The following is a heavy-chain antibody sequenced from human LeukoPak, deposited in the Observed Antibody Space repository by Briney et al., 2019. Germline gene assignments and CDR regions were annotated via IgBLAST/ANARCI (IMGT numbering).Heavy chain of an antibody. CDR2: IWYDGSNK. CDR3: ARDTCSSTSCYFDY. CDR1: GFPFSSYW. D-gene: IGHD2-2*01. J-gene: IGHJ4*02. V-gene: IGHV3-33*08. Sequence: GGSLRLSCVASGFPFSSYWMTWVRQAPGKGLEWVAVIWYDGSNKYYADSVKGRFTISRDNSKNTLYLQMNSLRAEDTAVYYCARDTCSSTSCYFDYWGQGTLVTVSS.